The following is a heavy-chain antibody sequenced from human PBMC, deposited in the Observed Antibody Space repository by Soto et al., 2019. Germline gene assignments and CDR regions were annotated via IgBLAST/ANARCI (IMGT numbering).Heavy chain of an antibody. J-gene: IGHJ4*02. CDR3: AHRVLRTVFGLVTTTAIYFDF. V-gene: IGHV2-5*02. CDR1: GFSLTTSGLG. Sequence: QITLNESGPTVVRPTETLTLTCRFSGFSLTTSGLGVGWVRQSPGKAPEWLALIYWDDDKRYSESLKSRLTITKDTSTNQVVLTVANLDPTDTATYYCAHRVLRTVFGLVTTTAIYFDFWGQGTPVAVSS. CDR2: IYWDDDK. D-gene: IGHD3-3*01.